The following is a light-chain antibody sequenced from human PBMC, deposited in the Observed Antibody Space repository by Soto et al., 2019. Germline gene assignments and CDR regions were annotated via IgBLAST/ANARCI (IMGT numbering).Light chain of an antibody. J-gene: IGKJ1*01. Sequence: EIVLTQSPATLSLSPGEGATLSCRASQSVSSDLAWYQQKPGQAPKLLIYDASSRATGIPARFSGGGSGTDFTLTISSLEPEEFAVYYCQQRNNWPRTFGQGTKVDI. CDR1: QSVSSD. CDR3: QQRNNWPRT. CDR2: DAS. V-gene: IGKV3-11*01.